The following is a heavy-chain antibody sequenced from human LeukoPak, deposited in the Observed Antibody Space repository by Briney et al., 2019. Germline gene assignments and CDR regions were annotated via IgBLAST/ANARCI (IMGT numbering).Heavy chain of an antibody. CDR2: IYHSGST. CDR3: ARYIAAAVVSWFHP. Sequence: SGTLPLTCAVSVGSISSSNWWGWVRQPPGKGLEWSGEIYHSGSTNYNPSLKRRVTISVDKSKNQFSLKLSSVTAAATAVYSCARYIAAAVVSWFHPWGQGTLVTVSS. CDR1: VGSISSSNW. J-gene: IGHJ5*02. D-gene: IGHD6-13*01. V-gene: IGHV4-4*02.